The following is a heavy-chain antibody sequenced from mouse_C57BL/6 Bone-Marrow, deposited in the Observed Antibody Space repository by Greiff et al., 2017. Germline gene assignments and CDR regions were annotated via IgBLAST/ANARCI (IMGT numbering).Heavy chain of an antibody. V-gene: IGHV1-52*01. Sequence: VQLQQPGAELVRPGSSVKLSCKASGYTFTSYWMHWVKQRPIQGLEWIGNIDPSDSETHYNQKFKDKATLTVDKSSSTAYMQLSSLTSEDSAVYYCASSAPSWDFDFWGQGTTLTVSS. CDR3: ASSAPSWDFDF. CDR2: IDPSDSET. CDR1: GYTFTSYW. J-gene: IGHJ2*01. D-gene: IGHD4-1*01.